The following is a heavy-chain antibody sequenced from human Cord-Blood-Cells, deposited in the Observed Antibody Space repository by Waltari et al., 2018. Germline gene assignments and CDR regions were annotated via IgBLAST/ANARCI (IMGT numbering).Heavy chain of an antibody. D-gene: IGHD3-22*01. V-gene: IGHV4-31*03. CDR3: ARDVTYYYDSSGYLGPAFDI. J-gene: IGHJ3*02. Sequence: QVQLQESGPGLVKPSQTLSLTCTVAGCSISSGRYHWSWIRQHPGEGLEWIGYIYYSGSTYYNPSLKSRVTISVDTSKNQFSLKLSSVTAADTAVYYCARDVTYYYDSSGYLGPAFDIWGQGTMVTVSS. CDR2: IYYSGST. CDR1: GCSISSGRYH.